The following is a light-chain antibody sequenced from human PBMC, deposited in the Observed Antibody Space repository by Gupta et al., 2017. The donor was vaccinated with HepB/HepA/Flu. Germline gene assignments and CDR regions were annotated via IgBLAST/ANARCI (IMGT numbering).Light chain of an antibody. V-gene: IGLV3-19*01. Sequence: SSELTPGSPASVDLRRAGRMRCPGDSLRSYYASWYQQKPGQAPILVIYGKHNRPSGIPDRFSGSRSGNTASFTIAVAQAEDEADYYCNSRDSNGNYLGVFGGGTKLTVL. CDR1: SLRSYY. CDR3: NSRDSNGNYLGV. J-gene: IGLJ2*01. CDR2: GKH.